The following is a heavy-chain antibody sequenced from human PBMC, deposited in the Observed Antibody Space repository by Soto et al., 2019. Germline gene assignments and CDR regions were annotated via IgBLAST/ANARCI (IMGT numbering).Heavy chain of an antibody. J-gene: IGHJ6*02. V-gene: IGHV3-23*01. CDR1: GFTFSSYA. D-gene: IGHD3-9*01. Sequence: GGSLRLSCAASGFTFSSYAMSWVRQAPGKGLEWVSAISGSGGSTYYADSVKGRFTISRDNSKNTLYLQMNSLRAEDTAVYYCATSYDILTGPYGMDVWGQGTTVTVS. CDR2: ISGSGGST. CDR3: ATSYDILTGPYGMDV.